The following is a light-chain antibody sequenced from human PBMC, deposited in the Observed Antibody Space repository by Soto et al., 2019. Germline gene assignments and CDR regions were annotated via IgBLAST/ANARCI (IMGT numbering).Light chain of an antibody. V-gene: IGLV2-11*01. Sequence: SALTQPRSVSGSPGQSVTISCTGTRGDVGGYDYVSWYQQHPGKAPRLMIYAVTKRPTEVPDRFSGSKSGNTASLTISGLQAEDEADYYCCSYAGTYTFVVFGGGTKLTVL. CDR1: RGDVGGYDY. CDR2: AVT. J-gene: IGLJ2*01. CDR3: CSYAGTYTFVV.